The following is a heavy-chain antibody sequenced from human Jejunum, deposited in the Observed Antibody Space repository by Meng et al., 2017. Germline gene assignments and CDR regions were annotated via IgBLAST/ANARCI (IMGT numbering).Heavy chain of an antibody. CDR1: GGSISSGNFF. D-gene: IGHD3-16*01. CDR2: ISSIGNT. J-gene: IGHJ4*02. CDR3: ARDGGWGHFDS. V-gene: IGHV4-30-4*01. Sequence: SETLSLTCNVSGGSISSGNFFWNWIRQRPGKGLEWIVHISSIGNTFYSPSLERRVSLSVDTSKNQFALKVYSVTAADTAIYYCARDGGWGHFDSWGQGSLVTVSS.